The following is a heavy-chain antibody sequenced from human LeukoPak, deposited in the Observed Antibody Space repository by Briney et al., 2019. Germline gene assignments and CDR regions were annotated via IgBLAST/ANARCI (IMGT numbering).Heavy chain of an antibody. CDR3: AASGSSGWYYPNY. CDR2: IVVGSGNT. CDR1: GFTFTSSA. D-gene: IGHD6-19*01. Sequence: SVKVSCKASGFTFTSSAAQWVRQARGQRLEWIGWIVVGSGNTNYAQKFQERVTITRDMSTSTAYMELSSLRSEDTAVYYCAASGSSGWYYPNYWGQGTLVTVSS. J-gene: IGHJ4*02. V-gene: IGHV1-58*01.